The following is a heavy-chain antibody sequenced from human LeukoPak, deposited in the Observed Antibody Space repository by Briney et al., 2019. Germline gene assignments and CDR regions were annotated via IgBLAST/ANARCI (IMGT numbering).Heavy chain of an antibody. D-gene: IGHD5-18*01. Sequence: PGGSLRLSCAASGFTFSRYGMHWVRQAPGQGLEWVAFIRYDGSNKYYAHSVKGRFTISRDNSKNTLYLQMNSLRAEDTAVYYCAKDHFWGYSYGPTYFDYWGQGTLVTVSS. V-gene: IGHV3-30*02. CDR1: GFTFSRYG. CDR2: IRYDGSNK. CDR3: AKDHFWGYSYGPTYFDY. J-gene: IGHJ4*02.